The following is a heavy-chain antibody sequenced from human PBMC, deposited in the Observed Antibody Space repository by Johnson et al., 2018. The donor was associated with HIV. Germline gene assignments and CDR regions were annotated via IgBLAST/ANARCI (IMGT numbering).Heavy chain of an antibody. V-gene: IGHV3-30*03. CDR3: AREYSSLSQDAFDS. Sequence: QVQLVESGGGVVQPGRSLRLSCVASGFTFSNYGMHWVRQAPGKGLEWVAVISYDGSNKYYADSVKGRFTISRDNSKNTLYLQMNSLRAEDTAVYYCAREYSSLSQDAFDSWGQGTMVTVSS. CDR1: GFTFSNYG. D-gene: IGHD6-6*01. CDR2: ISYDGSNK. J-gene: IGHJ3*02.